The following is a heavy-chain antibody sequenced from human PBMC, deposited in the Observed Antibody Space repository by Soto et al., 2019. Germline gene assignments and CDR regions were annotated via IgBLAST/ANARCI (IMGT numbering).Heavy chain of an antibody. J-gene: IGHJ3*02. D-gene: IGHD1-26*01. Sequence: EVQLVESGGGLVQPGGSLRLSCAASGYTFSRHWIHWVRQAPGQGPVGVSRISPDGSVTDYADFVEGRFTISRDNAKNTLYLQMSSLRAEDTAVYYWARPRSMSSSGFDIWGQGTMVIVSS. CDR1: GYTFSRHW. CDR3: ARPRSMSSSGFDI. V-gene: IGHV3-74*01. CDR2: ISPDGSVT.